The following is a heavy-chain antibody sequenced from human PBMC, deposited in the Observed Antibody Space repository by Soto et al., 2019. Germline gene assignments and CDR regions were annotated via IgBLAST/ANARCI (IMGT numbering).Heavy chain of an antibody. Sequence: EVQLVESGGGLVKPGESLRVSCAASGFTFSYYSLQWVRQAPGKGLEWVSSISGSSTYIYYADRVKGRFTISRDNAKNSLYLRMDSLRAEDTAVYYCARGDGTGLYNSGWSPRYWGQGTLVTVSS. D-gene: IGHD6-19*01. CDR3: ARGDGTGLYNSGWSPRY. CDR2: ISGSSTYI. V-gene: IGHV3-21*04. CDR1: GFTFSYYS. J-gene: IGHJ4*02.